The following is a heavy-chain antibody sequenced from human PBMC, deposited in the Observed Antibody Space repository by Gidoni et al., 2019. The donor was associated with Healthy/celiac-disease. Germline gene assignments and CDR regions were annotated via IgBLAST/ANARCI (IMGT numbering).Heavy chain of an antibody. D-gene: IGHD5-12*01. V-gene: IGHV3-30-3*01. Sequence: QVQLVESGGGVVQPGRSLRLSCAASGFTFSSYALHWVRQAPGKGLEWVAVISYDGSNKYYADSVKGRFTISRDNSKNTLYLQMNSLRAEDTAVYYCARVHLPFVSGYDLLYYYYYMDVWGKGTTVTVSS. CDR3: ARVHLPFVSGYDLLYYYYYMDV. J-gene: IGHJ6*03. CDR1: GFTFSSYA. CDR2: ISYDGSNK.